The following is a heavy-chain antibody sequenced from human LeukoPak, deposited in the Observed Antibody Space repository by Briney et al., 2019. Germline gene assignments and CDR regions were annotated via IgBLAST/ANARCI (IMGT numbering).Heavy chain of an antibody. CDR1: GYTLTELS. D-gene: IGHD3-22*01. V-gene: IGHV1-24*01. Sequence: ASVKVSCKVSGYTLTELSMHWVRQAPGKGLEWMGGFDPEDGETIYAQKFQGRVTMTEDTSTDTAYMELSSLRSEDTAVYYCARDGDYYDSSGYLLQPRGGSSYYFDYWGQGTLVTVSS. CDR3: ARDGDYYDSSGYLLQPRGGSSYYFDY. J-gene: IGHJ4*02. CDR2: FDPEDGET.